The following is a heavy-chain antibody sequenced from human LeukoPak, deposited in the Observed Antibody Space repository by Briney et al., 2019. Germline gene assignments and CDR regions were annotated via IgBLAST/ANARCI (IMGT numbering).Heavy chain of an antibody. D-gene: IGHD3-16*01. J-gene: IGHJ4*02. CDR3: AKDRYSYAFEYFES. CDR1: RFTFSSYW. CDR2: IKQDGSEK. Sequence: SGGSLRLSCAASRFTFSSYWMSWVRQTPGKGLEWVANIKQDGSEKYYADSVKGRFTIPRDNSKNTLSLQVSSLRAEDTAVYYCAKDRYSYAFEYFESWGQGTLVTVSS. V-gene: IGHV3-7*01.